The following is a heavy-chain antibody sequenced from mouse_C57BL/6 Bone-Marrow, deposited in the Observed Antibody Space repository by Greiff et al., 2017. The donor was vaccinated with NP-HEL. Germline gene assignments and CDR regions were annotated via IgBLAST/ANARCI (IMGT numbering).Heavy chain of an antibody. CDR1: GYAFSSSW. V-gene: IGHV1-82*01. Sequence: VQLQESGPELVKPGASVKLSCKASGYAFSSSWMNWVKQRPGKGLEWIGRIYPGDGDTNYNGKFKGKATLTADKSSSTAYMQLSSLTSEDSAVYFCAREGAIYYAYAFAYWGQGTLVTVSA. CDR2: IYPGDGDT. D-gene: IGHD2-1*01. J-gene: IGHJ3*01. CDR3: AREGAIYYAYAFAY.